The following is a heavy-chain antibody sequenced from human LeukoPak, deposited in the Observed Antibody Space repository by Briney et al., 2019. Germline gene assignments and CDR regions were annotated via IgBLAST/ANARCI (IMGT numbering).Heavy chain of an antibody. V-gene: IGHV1-18*01. CDR3: ARDRGTAFPPPFDY. D-gene: IGHD2-21*02. J-gene: IGHJ4*02. Sequence: ASVKVSCKASGYIFNNYGISWVRQAPGQGLEWMGWINAYTGNSNYTQKLRARVTMTRDTSTSTAFMELRSLRSDDTAVYYCARDRGTAFPPPFDYWGQGTLVTVSS. CDR1: GYIFNNYG. CDR2: INAYTGNS.